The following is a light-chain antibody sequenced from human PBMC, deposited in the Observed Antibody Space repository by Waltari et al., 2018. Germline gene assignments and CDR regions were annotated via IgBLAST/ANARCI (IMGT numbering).Light chain of an antibody. CDR2: EAN. Sequence: QSALTQPASVSGSPGQSITISCTGTSSDVGSYNLVSWYQHHPGKAPNLIIFEANKRPPGVSDGFSGSKSGSTASLTIAGLQAEDEADYYCCSHAGSTIYVVFGGGTKLTVL. CDR3: CSHAGSTIYVV. CDR1: SSDVGSYNL. V-gene: IGLV2-23*01. J-gene: IGLJ2*01.